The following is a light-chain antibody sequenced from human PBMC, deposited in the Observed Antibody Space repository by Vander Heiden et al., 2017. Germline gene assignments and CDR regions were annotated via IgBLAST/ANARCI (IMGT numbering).Light chain of an antibody. V-gene: IGKV1-39*01. J-gene: IGKJ2*01. CDR1: QSINNY. CDR2: AAS. CDR3: QQSYSASYT. Sequence: DIQMTQSPSSLSASVGDSVTITCRASQSINNYLNWYQQKPGKAPKVLIYAASTLQSGVPSRSSGRGSGTDFTRTISSLQPEDCATYYGQQSYSASYTFGQGTKLEIK.